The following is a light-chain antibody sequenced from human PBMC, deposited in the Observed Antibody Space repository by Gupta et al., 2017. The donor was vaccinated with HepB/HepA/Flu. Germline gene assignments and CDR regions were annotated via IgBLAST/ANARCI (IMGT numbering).Light chain of an antibody. CDR3: QVWDSSNDHPVI. CDR1: NIGSRS. V-gene: IGLV3-21*03. CDR2: DDS. J-gene: IGLJ2*01. Sequence: SYVLTQPPSVSVAPGKTARITCWGNNIGSRSVHWYQQKPGQAPVVVVYDDSDRPSGIPERFSGSNSGNTATLTISRVEAGEEADYYCQVWDSSNDHPVIFGGGTKLTVL.